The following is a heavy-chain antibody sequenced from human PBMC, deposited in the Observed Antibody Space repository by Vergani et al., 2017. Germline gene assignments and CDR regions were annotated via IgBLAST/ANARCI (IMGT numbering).Heavy chain of an antibody. J-gene: IGHJ4*02. V-gene: IGHV4-38-2*01. CDR3: ARQVMIVVVKG. CDR2: IYHSGST. CDR1: GYSISSGYY. D-gene: IGHD3-22*01. Sequence: QLQESGPGLVKPSETLSLTCAVSGYSISSGYYWGWIRQPPGKGLEWIGSIYHSGSTYYNPSLKSRVTISVDTSKNQFSLKLSSVTAADTAVYYCARQVMIVVVKGWGQGTLVTVSS.